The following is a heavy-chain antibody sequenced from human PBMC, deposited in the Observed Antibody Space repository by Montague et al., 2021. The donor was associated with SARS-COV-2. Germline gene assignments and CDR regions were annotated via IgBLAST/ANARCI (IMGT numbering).Heavy chain of an antibody. J-gene: IGHJ4*02. V-gene: IGHV4-31*03. CDR1: GGSISSGGYY. Sequence: TLSPTCTVSGGSISSGGYYWSWIRQHPGKGLEWIGYIYYSGSTYYXPSLESRVTISVDTSKNQFSLKLRSVTAADTAVYYCARDVGWYSSSWFDYWGQGTLVTVSS. D-gene: IGHD6-13*01. CDR2: IYYSGST. CDR3: ARDVGWYSSSWFDY.